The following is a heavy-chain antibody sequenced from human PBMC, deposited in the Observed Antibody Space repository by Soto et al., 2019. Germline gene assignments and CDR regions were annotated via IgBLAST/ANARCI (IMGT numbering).Heavy chain of an antibody. V-gene: IGHV3-7*01. CDR1: GATVRSFW. D-gene: IGHD1-26*01. CDR3: ARDHMTSWSTMDY. Sequence: PGGSLRHSCAEFGATVRSFWISWVRQAPGKGLEWVANIMPDGSEEFYVDSVKGRFSISRDNAKNLVHLQMNSLRAEDTGIYFCARDHMTSWSTMDYWGEG. J-gene: IGHJ4*03. CDR2: IMPDGSEE.